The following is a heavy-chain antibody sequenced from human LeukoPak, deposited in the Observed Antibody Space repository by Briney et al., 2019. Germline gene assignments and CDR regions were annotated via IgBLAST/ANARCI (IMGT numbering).Heavy chain of an antibody. CDR1: KFTFSDYS. CDR3: ARDPGSSSWYLTLEGGYYFDY. Sequence: PGGSLRLSCAASKFTFSDYSMSWVRQAPGKGLEWVSSISSIRNYIYYADSVKGRFTVSRDNAKNSLYLQMNSLRAEDTAVYYCARDPGSSSWYLTLEGGYYFDYWGQGTLVTVSS. J-gene: IGHJ4*02. V-gene: IGHV3-21*01. CDR2: ISSIRNYI. D-gene: IGHD6-13*01.